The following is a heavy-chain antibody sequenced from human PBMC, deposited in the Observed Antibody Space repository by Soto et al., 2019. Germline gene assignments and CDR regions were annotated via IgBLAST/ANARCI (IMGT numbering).Heavy chain of an antibody. J-gene: IGHJ4*02. Sequence: EVQLVESGGGLVQPGGSLRLSCAASGFTVSSNYMSWVRQAPGKGLEWVSVIYSGGSTYYAYSVKGRFTISRDNSKNTLYLQMNSLRAEDTAVYYCARDSGEYSSSWYGINWGQGTLVTVSS. D-gene: IGHD6-13*01. V-gene: IGHV3-66*01. CDR2: IYSGGST. CDR3: ARDSGEYSSSWYGIN. CDR1: GFTVSSNY.